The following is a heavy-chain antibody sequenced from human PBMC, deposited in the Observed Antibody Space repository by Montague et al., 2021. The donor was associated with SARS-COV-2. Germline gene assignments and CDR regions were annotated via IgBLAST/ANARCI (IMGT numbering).Heavy chain of an antibody. Sequence: CAISGDSVSTYGVAWDWIRQSPSKGLEWLGMTIYTGSAWYNEYAESVKGRITINPDTPKNQFSPHLTSVAPEDTAVYYCARHSYRTFDFWGQGTLVTVSS. J-gene: IGHJ4*02. D-gene: IGHD3-10*01. CDR3: ARHSYRTFDF. V-gene: IGHV6-1*01. CDR1: GDSVSTYGVA. CDR2: TIYTGSAWYN.